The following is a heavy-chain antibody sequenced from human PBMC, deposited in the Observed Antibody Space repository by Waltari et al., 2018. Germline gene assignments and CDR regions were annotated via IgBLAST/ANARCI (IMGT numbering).Heavy chain of an antibody. D-gene: IGHD5-12*01. CDR3: AGRRDGYRLDY. CDR1: GGSISSGSYY. Sequence: QVQLQESGPGLVKPSQTLSLTCTVSGGSISSGSYYWSWIRQPAGKGREWMWRIYTSGSTNSNPSLKSRVTISVYTSKNQFSLKLSSGTAADTAVYYCAGRRDGYRLDYWGQGTLVTVSS. J-gene: IGHJ4*02. CDR2: IYTSGST. V-gene: IGHV4-61*02.